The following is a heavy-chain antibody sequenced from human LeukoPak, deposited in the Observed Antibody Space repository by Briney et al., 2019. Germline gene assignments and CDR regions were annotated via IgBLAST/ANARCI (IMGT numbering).Heavy chain of an antibody. D-gene: IGHD3-3*01. V-gene: IGHV6-1*01. J-gene: IGHJ6*02. CDR1: GGTLSINRAA. CDR2: TYYTLKWYN. Sequence: SQTPSLTRDLSGGTLSINRAAWNSIRKSPSRGLEWLVGTYYTLKWYNDHAVSVKSRITIHPDASKNQFSMQLNSVTPEDTAVYYCANAGPGESVDVWGQGTAVTV. CDR3: ANAGPGESVDV.